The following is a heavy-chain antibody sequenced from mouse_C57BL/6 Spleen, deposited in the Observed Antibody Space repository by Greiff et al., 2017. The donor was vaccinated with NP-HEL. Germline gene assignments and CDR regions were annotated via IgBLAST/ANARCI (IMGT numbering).Heavy chain of an antibody. D-gene: IGHD2-4*01. CDR2: INYDGSST. Sequence: EVKLMESEGGLVQPGSSMKLSCTASGFTFSDYYMAWVRQVPEKGLEWVANINYDGSSTYYLDSLKSRFIISRDNAKNILYLQMSSLKSEDTATYYCARAHYDFYFDYWGQGTTLTVSS. CDR3: ARAHYDFYFDY. J-gene: IGHJ2*01. V-gene: IGHV5-16*01. CDR1: GFTFSDYY.